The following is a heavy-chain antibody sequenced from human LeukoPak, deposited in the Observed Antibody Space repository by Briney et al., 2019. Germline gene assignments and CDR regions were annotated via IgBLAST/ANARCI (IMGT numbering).Heavy chain of an antibody. CDR1: GGSISSSSYY. Sequence: PSETLSLTCTVSGGSISSSSYYWGWIRQPPGKGLEWIGSIYHSGSTYYNPSLKSRVTISVDTSKNHFSLKLSSVTAADTAVYYCARSHGSGGPYTFNIWGQGTMVTVSS. CDR2: IYHSGST. D-gene: IGHD6-19*01. CDR3: ARSHGSGGPYTFNI. V-gene: IGHV4-39*02. J-gene: IGHJ3*02.